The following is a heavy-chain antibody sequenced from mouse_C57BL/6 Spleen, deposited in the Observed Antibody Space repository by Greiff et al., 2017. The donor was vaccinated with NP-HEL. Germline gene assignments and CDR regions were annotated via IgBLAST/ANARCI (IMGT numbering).Heavy chain of an antibody. Sequence: EVMLVESGGGLVQPGGSMKLSCVASGFTFSNYWMNWVRQSPEKGLEWVAQIRLKSDNYATHYAESVKGRFTISRDDSKSSVYLQMNNLRAEDTGIYYCTLGSSYEGFAYWGQGTLVTVSA. V-gene: IGHV6-3*01. CDR1: GFTFSNYW. CDR2: IRLKSDNYAT. D-gene: IGHD1-1*01. J-gene: IGHJ3*01. CDR3: TLGSSYEGFAY.